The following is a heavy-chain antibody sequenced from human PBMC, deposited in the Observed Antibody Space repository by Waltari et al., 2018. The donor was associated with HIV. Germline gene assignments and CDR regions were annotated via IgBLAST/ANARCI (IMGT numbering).Heavy chain of an antibody. J-gene: IGHJ4*02. CDR3: VRHWVYGSVPSAIRTFDN. D-gene: IGHD3-10*01. CDR2: ISYSWTT. CDR1: GDSISDTPFY. V-gene: IGHV4-39*01. Sequence: QLQLQESGPGLVKPSETLSLTCTVSGDSISDTPFYWGWIRQPPGKGLEWFGSISYSWTTYSKASLSSRVIVSVDTPKNQFSLHLRSVTAADTAVYYCVRHWVYGSVPSAIRTFDNWGQGTLVTVSS.